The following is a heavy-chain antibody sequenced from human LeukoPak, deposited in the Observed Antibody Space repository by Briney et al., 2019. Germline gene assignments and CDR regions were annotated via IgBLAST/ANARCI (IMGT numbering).Heavy chain of an antibody. Sequence: SETLSLTCAVYGGSFSGYYWSWIRQPPGKGLGWIGEINHSGSTNYNPSLKSRVTISVDTSKNQFSLKLSSVTAADTAVYYCARGRQLYFDYWGQGTLVTVSS. CDR1: GGSFSGYY. CDR3: ARGRQLYFDY. CDR2: INHSGST. J-gene: IGHJ4*02. V-gene: IGHV4-34*01. D-gene: IGHD6-13*01.